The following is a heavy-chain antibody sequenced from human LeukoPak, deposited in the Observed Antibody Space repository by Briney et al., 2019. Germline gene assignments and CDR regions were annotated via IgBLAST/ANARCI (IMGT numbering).Heavy chain of an antibody. D-gene: IGHD3-22*01. V-gene: IGHV4-38-2*01. J-gene: IGHJ4*02. Sequence: KTSETLSLTCAVSGYSISSGYYWGWIRQPPGKGLEWIGSIYHSGSTYYNPSLKSRVTISVDTSKNQFSLKPSSVTAADTAVYYCARALAYYYDSSGYYPMYYFDYWGQGTLVTVSS. CDR3: ARALAYYYDSSGYYPMYYFDY. CDR1: GYSISSGYY. CDR2: IYHSGST.